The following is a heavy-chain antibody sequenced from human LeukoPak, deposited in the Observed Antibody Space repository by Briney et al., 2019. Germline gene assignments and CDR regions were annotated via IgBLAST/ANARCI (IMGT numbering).Heavy chain of an antibody. CDR1: TFTFSDAW. CDR2: IKSKTDGGAT. D-gene: IGHD6-19*01. CDR3: TAISSAWYRDY. J-gene: IGHJ4*02. Sequence: PGGSLRLSCAASTFTFSDAWMSWVRQAPGKGLEWVGRIKSKTDGGATDYAAHVKGRFTISRDDSKNMLYLQMNSLKTEDTDVYYCTAISSAWYRDYWGQGTLVTVSS. V-gene: IGHV3-15*01.